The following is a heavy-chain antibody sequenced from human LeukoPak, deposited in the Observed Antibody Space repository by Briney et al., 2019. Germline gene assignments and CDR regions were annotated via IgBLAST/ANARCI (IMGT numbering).Heavy chain of an antibody. J-gene: IGHJ3*02. CDR3: ASWQMTTATTLAFDI. CDR1: GGTFSSYA. V-gene: IGHV1-69*06. D-gene: IGHD4-17*01. Sequence: SVKVSCKASGGTFSSYAISWVRQAPGQGLEWMGGVIPIFGTANYAQKFQGRVTITADKSTSTAYMELSSLRSEDTAVYYCASWQMTTATTLAFDIWGQGTMVTVSS. CDR2: VIPIFGTA.